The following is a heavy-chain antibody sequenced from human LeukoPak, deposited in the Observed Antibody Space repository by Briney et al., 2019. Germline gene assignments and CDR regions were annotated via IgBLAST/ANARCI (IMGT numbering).Heavy chain of an antibody. Sequence: GGSLRLSCAASGFTFSDYYMSWIRQAPGKGLEWVSYISSSSSYTNYADSVKGRFTISRDNAKNSLYLQMNSLRAEDTAVCYCARDAVSLAAAGTSDYWGQGILVTVSS. CDR1: GFTFSDYY. D-gene: IGHD6-13*01. CDR3: ARDAVSLAAAGTSDY. CDR2: ISSSSSYT. J-gene: IGHJ4*02. V-gene: IGHV3-11*05.